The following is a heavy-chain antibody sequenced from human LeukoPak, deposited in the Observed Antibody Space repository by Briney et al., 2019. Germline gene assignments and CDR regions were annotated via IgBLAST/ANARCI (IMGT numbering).Heavy chain of an antibody. J-gene: IGHJ2*01. Sequence: GGSLRLSCAASGFTFSNAWMSWVRQAPGKGLEWVGRIKSKTDGGTTDYAAPVKGRFTISRDDSKNTLYLRMNSLKTEDTAVYYCTTSTTPPFYYYDSSGYYYVDWYFDLWGRGTLVTVSS. CDR1: GFTFSNAW. CDR3: TTSTTPPFYYYDSSGYYYVDWYFDL. D-gene: IGHD3-22*01. V-gene: IGHV3-15*01. CDR2: IKSKTDGGTT.